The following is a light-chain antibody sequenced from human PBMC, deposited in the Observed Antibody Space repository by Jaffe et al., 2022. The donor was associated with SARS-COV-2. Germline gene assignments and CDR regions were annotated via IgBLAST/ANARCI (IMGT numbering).Light chain of an antibody. Sequence: DIQMTQSPSSLSASVGDRVTITCRASESVAGYLNWYQQKPGRAPKLLIYAASSLQSGVPSRFSASGSGTDYTLTISGLQPEDFAIYYCQQSRKTPLTFGGGTKVEI. V-gene: IGKV1-39*01. CDR2: AAS. CDR1: ESVAGY. J-gene: IGKJ4*01. CDR3: QQSRKTPLT.